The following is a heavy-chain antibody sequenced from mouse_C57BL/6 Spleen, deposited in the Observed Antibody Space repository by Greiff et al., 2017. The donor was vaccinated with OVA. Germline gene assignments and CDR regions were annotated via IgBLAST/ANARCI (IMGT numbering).Heavy chain of an antibody. CDR2: ISYSGST. J-gene: IGHJ2*01. CDR3: ARENTRRYFDY. Sequence: EVQLQESGPGMVKPSQSLSLTCTVTGYSITSGYDWHWIRHFPGNKLEWMGYISYSGSTNYNPSLKSRISITHDTSKNHFFLKLNSVTTEDTATYYCARENTRRYFDYWGQGTTLTVSS. CDR1: GYSITSGYD. D-gene: IGHD5-2*01. V-gene: IGHV3-1*01.